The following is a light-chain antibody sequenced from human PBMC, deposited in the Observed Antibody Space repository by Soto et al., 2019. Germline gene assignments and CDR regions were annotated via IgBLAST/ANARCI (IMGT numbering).Light chain of an antibody. CDR1: QSVSSSY. Sequence: EIVLTQSPGTLSLSPGERATLSCRASQSVSSSYLAWYQQKPGQAPRVLIYGASSRATGIPDRFSGSGSGTDFTFTISRLEPEDFAVNFCQQYGNSPPNTFGQGTKVEIK. CDR2: GAS. CDR3: QQYGNSPPNT. J-gene: IGKJ2*01. V-gene: IGKV3-20*01.